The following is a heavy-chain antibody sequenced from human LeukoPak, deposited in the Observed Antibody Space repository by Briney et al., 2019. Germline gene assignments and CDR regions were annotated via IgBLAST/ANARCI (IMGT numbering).Heavy chain of an antibody. J-gene: IGHJ5*02. CDR1: GFTFSSYW. CDR3: VKEAPGNTIYS. V-gene: IGHV3-66*01. Sequence: GGSLRLSCAASGFTFSSYWMSWVRQAPGKGLEWVSVIYRGDATYYADSVKGRFTISSDRSANTVFLQMDSLRVEDTAVYYCVKEAPGNTIYSWGQGTLVTVSS. D-gene: IGHD5-24*01. CDR2: IYRGDAT.